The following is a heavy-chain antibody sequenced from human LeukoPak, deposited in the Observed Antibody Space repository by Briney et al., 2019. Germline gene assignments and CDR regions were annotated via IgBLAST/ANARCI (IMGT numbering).Heavy chain of an antibody. J-gene: IGHJ4*02. CDR1: GGSFSGYY. Sequence: PSETLSLTCAVYGGSFSGYYWRWVCQPPGKGQEWRGEMNHSGSNNDNWCLKREVSIGVDTSKNQFSLKLSSVTPADTAVYYCATAPRGSYSSSSYVKWGQGTLVTVSS. D-gene: IGHD6-13*01. V-gene: IGHV4-34*01. CDR2: MNHSGSN. CDR3: ATAPRGSYSSSSYVK.